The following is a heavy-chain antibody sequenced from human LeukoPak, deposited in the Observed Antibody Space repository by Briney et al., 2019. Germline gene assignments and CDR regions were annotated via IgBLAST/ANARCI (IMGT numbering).Heavy chain of an antibody. CDR1: GFTFSSYA. V-gene: IGHV3-23*01. D-gene: IGHD2-2*01. J-gene: IGHJ6*03. CDR3: ARDVKSRYCSSASCSTDYYYYMDV. Sequence: GGSLRLSCAPSGFTFSSYAMSWVRQAPGKGLEWVSTISGSGGSTYYADSVKGRFTISRDNSKNTLYLQMNSLRAEDTAVYYCARDVKSRYCSSASCSTDYYYYMDVWGKGTTVTVSS. CDR2: ISGSGGST.